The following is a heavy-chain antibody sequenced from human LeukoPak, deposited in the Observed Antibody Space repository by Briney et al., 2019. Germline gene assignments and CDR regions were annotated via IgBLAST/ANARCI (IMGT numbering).Heavy chain of an antibody. V-gene: IGHV1-2*02. CDR2: INPNSGGT. CDR3: ASEFGYCSGGSCYSDPTEYFQH. D-gene: IGHD2-15*01. J-gene: IGHJ1*01. CDR1: VYTFTGYY. Sequence: ASVKVSCKSSVYTFTGYYMHWVRQAPGQGLAGMGWINPNSGGTNYAQKFQGRVTMTRDTSISTAYMELSRLRSDDTAVYYCASEFGYCSGGSCYSDPTEYFQHWGQGTLVTVSS.